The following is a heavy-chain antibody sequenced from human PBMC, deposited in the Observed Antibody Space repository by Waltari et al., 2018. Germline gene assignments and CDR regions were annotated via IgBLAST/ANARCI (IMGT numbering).Heavy chain of an antibody. CDR3: ARLEAAAGTNRFDP. D-gene: IGHD6-13*01. Sequence: QVQLQESGPGLVKPSETLSLPCAVSGYSISSGYYWGWIRQPPGKGLEWIGSIYHSGSTYYNPSLKSRVTISVDTSKNQFSLKLSSVTAADTAVYYCARLEAAAGTNRFDPWGQGTLVTVSS. J-gene: IGHJ5*02. V-gene: IGHV4-38-2*01. CDR2: IYHSGST. CDR1: GYSISSGYY.